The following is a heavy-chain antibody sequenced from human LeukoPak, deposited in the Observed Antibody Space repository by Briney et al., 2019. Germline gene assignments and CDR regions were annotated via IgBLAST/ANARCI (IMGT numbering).Heavy chain of an antibody. J-gene: IGHJ4*02. V-gene: IGHV5-51*01. Sequence: GESLKISCKGSGYSFTSYWIGWVRQMPGKGLEWMGIIYPGDSDTRYSPSFQGQVAISADKSISTAYLQWSSLKASDTATYYCARHQYSYGFMTTASYFDYWGQGTLVTVSS. CDR3: ARHQYSYGFMTTASYFDY. CDR2: IYPGDSDT. CDR1: GYSFTSYW. D-gene: IGHD5-18*01.